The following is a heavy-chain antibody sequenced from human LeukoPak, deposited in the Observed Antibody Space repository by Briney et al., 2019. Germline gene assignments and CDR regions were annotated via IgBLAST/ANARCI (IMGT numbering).Heavy chain of an antibody. J-gene: IGHJ4*02. CDR2: INPSDGRS. D-gene: IGHD5-18*01. CDR3: ARGLPADY. V-gene: IGHV1-46*01. CDR1: GYTFTTYY. Sequence: ASVKVSCKAFGYTFTTYYMHWVRQAPGQGLEWVGLINPSDGRSSYAQKFQGRVTMTRDTSTTTVYMDLSGLRSEDTAVYYCARGLPADYWGQGTLVTVSS.